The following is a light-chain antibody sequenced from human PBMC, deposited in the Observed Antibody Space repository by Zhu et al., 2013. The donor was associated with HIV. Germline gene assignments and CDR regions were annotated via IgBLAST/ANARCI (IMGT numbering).Light chain of an antibody. CDR3: QSYDSSNRGALV. CDR1: SGSIASNY. J-gene: IGLJ3*02. CDR2: EDN. Sequence: NFLLTQPHSVSESPGKTVTISCTRSSGSIASNYVQWYQQRPGSAPTTVIYEDNQRPSGVPDRFSGSIDSSSNSASLTISGLKTEDEADYYCQSYDSSNRGALVFGGGTKLTVL. V-gene: IGLV6-57*04.